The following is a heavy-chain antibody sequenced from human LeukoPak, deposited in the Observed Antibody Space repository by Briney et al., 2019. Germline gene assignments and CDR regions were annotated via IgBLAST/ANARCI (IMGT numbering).Heavy chain of an antibody. J-gene: IGHJ4*02. CDR2: INHSGYT. Sequence: PSETLSLTCGVSGVPFSNYYWSWVRQSPTQGLEWIGEINHSGYTNYNPSLKSRVTMSIDTSKNQFPLKLTSVTAADAGVYYCTRAVAGHPDWGQGTLVTVSS. V-gene: IGHV4-34*01. CDR1: GVPFSNYY. CDR3: TRAVAGHPD. D-gene: IGHD6-19*01.